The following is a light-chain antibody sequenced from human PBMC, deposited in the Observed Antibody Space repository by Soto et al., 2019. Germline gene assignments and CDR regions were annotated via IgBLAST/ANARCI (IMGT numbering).Light chain of an antibody. J-gene: IGKJ1*01. V-gene: IGKV3-15*01. Sequence: EIVMTQSPATLSVSPGERATLSCRASQSVSSNLAWYQQKPGQAPRLLIYGASTRATGIPARFSGSGSGTEFILTISSLQSEDFAVYYCQEYNTWPWTFGQGTNVDIK. CDR1: QSVSSN. CDR2: GAS. CDR3: QEYNTWPWT.